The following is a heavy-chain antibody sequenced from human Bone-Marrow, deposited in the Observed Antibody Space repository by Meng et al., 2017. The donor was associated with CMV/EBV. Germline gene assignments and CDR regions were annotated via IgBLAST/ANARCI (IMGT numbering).Heavy chain of an antibody. Sequence: SETLSLTCTVSGGSISSSSYYWGWIRQPPGKGLEWIGSIYYSGSTYYNPSLKSRVTISVDTSKNQFSLKLSSVTAADTAVYYRARFTAMGIFSSWYFDYWGQGTLVTVSS. V-gene: IGHV4-39*01. CDR2: IYYSGST. CDR3: ARFTAMGIFSSWYFDY. D-gene: IGHD5-18*01. J-gene: IGHJ4*02. CDR1: GGSISSSSYY.